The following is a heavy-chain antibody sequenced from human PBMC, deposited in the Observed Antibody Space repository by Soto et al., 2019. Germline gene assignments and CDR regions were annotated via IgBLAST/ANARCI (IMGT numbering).Heavy chain of an antibody. Sequence: SETLSLTCTVSGGSISSYYWSWIRQPPGKGLEWIGYISYSGSTNYNPSLKSRVTISVDTSTNQFSLKLSSVTASDTAVYYCGREAGSNYYYFYALDVWGQGTTVTVSS. CDR3: GREAGSNYYYFYALDV. J-gene: IGHJ6*02. V-gene: IGHV4-59*01. CDR1: GGSISSYY. D-gene: IGHD4-4*01. CDR2: ISYSGST.